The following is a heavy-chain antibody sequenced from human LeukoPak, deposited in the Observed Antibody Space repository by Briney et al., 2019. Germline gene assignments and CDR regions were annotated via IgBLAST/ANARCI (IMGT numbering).Heavy chain of an antibody. V-gene: IGHV4-39*07. CDR2: IYYSGST. D-gene: IGHD3-22*01. J-gene: IGHJ4*02. CDR3: ARLPRSKTGPVRY. CDR1: GGSISSSSYY. Sequence: PSETLSLTCTVSGGSISSSSYYWGWIRQPPGKGLEWIGTIYYSGSTYYNPSLKSRVTISVDTSKNQFSLKLSSVTAADTAVYYCARLPRSKTGPVRYWGQGTLVTVSS.